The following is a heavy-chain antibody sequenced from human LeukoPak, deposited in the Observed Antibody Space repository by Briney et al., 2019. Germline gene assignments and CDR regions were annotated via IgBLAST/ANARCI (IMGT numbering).Heavy chain of an antibody. CDR3: ARHIYCIGGRCSPPFGGMDV. V-gene: IGHV5-51*01. CDR2: IYPIDSDT. D-gene: IGHD2-15*01. Sequence: GESLKISCKGSGYSLNNYWIGWVRQMPGKGLEWMGLIYPIDSDTRYSQSFQGQVTISADRSTSTAYLQWSSLKASDTAIYYCARHIYCIGGRCSPPFGGMDVWGQGTTVTVSS. CDR1: GYSLNNYW. J-gene: IGHJ6*02.